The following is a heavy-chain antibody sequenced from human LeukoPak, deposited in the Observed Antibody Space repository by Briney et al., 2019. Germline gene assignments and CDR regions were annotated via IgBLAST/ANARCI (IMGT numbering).Heavy chain of an antibody. Sequence: SETLSLTCTVSGGSISSSSYYWGWIRQPPGKGLEWIGSIYYSGSTYYNPSLKSRVTISVDTSKNQFSLKLSSVTAADTAVYYCARRPRGLLYWFDPWGQGTLVTVSS. D-gene: IGHD3-10*01. V-gene: IGHV4-39*07. CDR3: ARRPRGLLYWFDP. J-gene: IGHJ5*02. CDR1: GGSISSSSYY. CDR2: IYYSGST.